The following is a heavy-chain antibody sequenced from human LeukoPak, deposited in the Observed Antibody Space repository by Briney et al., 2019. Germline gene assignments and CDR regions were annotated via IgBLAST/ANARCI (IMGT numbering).Heavy chain of an antibody. D-gene: IGHD4-17*01. Sequence: GGSLRLSCAASGFTFSSYAMSWVRQAPGKGLEWVSAISGSGGSTYYADSVEGRFTISGDNSKNTLYLQMNSLRAEDTAVYYCARDGDHFDYWGQGTLVTVSS. J-gene: IGHJ4*02. CDR1: GFTFSSYA. CDR3: ARDGDHFDY. V-gene: IGHV3-23*01. CDR2: ISGSGGST.